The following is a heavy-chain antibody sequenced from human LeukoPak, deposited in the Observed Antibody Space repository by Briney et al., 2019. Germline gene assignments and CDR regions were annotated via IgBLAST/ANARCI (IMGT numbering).Heavy chain of an antibody. V-gene: IGHV1-24*01. CDR3: ATDLTICPVGATSLGNY. CDR2: FDPEDGET. J-gene: IGHJ4*02. D-gene: IGHD1-26*01. Sequence: ASVKVSCKVSGYTLTELSMHWVRQAPGKGLEWMGGFDPEDGETIYAQKFQGRVTMTEDTSTDTAYMELSSLRSEDTAVYYCATDLTICPVGATSLGNYWGQGTLVTVSS. CDR1: GYTLTELS.